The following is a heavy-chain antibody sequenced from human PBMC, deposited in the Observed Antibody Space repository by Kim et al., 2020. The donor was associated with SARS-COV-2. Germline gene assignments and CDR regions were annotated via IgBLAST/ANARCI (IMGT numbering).Heavy chain of an antibody. J-gene: IGHJ6*03. CDR1: GGSISSYY. V-gene: IGHV4-59*01. CDR3: ARWKSGVNYYYYYMDV. D-gene: IGHD3-10*01. Sequence: SETLSLTCTVSGGSISSYYWSWIRQPPGKGLEWIGYIYYSGSTNYNPSLKSRVTISVDTSKNQFSLKLSSVTAADTAVYYCARWKSGVNYYYYYMDVWGKGTTVTVSS. CDR2: IYYSGST.